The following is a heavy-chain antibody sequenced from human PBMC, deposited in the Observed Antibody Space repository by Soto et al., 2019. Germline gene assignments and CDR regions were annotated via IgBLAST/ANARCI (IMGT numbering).Heavy chain of an antibody. J-gene: IGHJ4*02. CDR2: ISSSSSYI. CDR3: ARDDGGSGWSNDY. V-gene: IGHV3-21*01. CDR1: GFTFNSYS. D-gene: IGHD6-19*01. Sequence: EVQLVESGGGLVKPGGSLRLSCAASGFTFNSYSMNWVRQAPGKGLEWVSSISSSSSYIYYADSVKGRFTISRDNAKNSLYLQMNSLRAEDTAVYYCARDDGGSGWSNDYWGQGTLVTVSS.